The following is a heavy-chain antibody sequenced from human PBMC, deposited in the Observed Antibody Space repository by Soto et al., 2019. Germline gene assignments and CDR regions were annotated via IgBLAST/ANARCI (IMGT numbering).Heavy chain of an antibody. CDR3: ARGQAYYDYIWGSYLPYYFDY. D-gene: IGHD3-16*02. J-gene: IGHJ4*02. V-gene: IGHV3-48*01. CDR2: ISSSSSTI. Sequence: GGSLRLSCAASGFTFSSYSMNWVRQAPGKGLEWVSYISSSSSTIYYADSVKGRFTISRDNAKNSLYLQMNSLRAEDTAVYYCARGQAYYDYIWGSYLPYYFDYWGQGTLVTVSS. CDR1: GFTFSSYS.